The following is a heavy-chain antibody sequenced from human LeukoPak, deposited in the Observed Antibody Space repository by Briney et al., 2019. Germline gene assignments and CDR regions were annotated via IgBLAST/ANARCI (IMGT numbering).Heavy chain of an antibody. CDR3: ARTRARTYYYDSSGYYSFDY. V-gene: IGHV1-8*01. J-gene: IGHJ4*02. CDR1: GHTFTSYD. D-gene: IGHD3-22*01. Sequence: ASVKVSCKASGHTFTSYDINWVRQATGQGLEWMGWMNPNSGNTGYAQKFQGRVTMTRNTSISTAYMELSSLRSEDTAVYYCARTRARTYYYDSSGYYSFDYWGQGTLVTVSS. CDR2: MNPNSGNT.